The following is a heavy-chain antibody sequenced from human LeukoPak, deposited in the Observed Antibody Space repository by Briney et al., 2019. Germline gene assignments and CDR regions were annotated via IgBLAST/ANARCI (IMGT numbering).Heavy chain of an antibody. CDR1: GFTFSSYA. D-gene: IGHD1-26*01. CDR3: AKGVRKLFRYSGSWPYYFDY. Sequence: PGGSLRLSCAASGFTFSSYAMSWVRQAPGKGLEWVSAISGSGGSTYYADSVKGRFTISRDNSKNTLYLQMNSLRAEDTAVYYCAKGVRKLFRYSGSWPYYFDYWGQGTLVTVSS. J-gene: IGHJ4*02. CDR2: ISGSGGST. V-gene: IGHV3-23*01.